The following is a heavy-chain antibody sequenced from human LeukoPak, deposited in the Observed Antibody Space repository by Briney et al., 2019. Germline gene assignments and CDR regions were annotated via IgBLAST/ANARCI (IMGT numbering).Heavy chain of an antibody. CDR2: IWNNGNNR. J-gene: IGHJ6*02. Sequence: GRSLRLSCAASGFIFSDYGMHWVRQAPGKGLEWVAVIWNNGNNRYADSVRGRFTISRDDSKNTLFLQMNSLRAEDTAPYYCAKSVAIYFYYGLDVWGQGTTVTVSS. V-gene: IGHV3-33*06. CDR1: GFIFSDYG. CDR3: AKSVAIYFYYGLDV. D-gene: IGHD3-3*01.